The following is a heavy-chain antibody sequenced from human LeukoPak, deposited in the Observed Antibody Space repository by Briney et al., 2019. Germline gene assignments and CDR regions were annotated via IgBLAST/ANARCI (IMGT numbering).Heavy chain of an antibody. CDR2: IRSKGYGGTT. D-gene: IGHD3-3*01. CDR3: TRDDFWRTQTYYFDY. Sequence: PGGSLRLSCTASGFTFSDYAMSWVRQAPGKGLEWVGYIRSKGYGGTTEYAASVKGRFTISRDDSKSIAYLQMNSLKTEDTAVCYCTRDDFWRTQTYYFDYWGQGTLVTVSS. V-gene: IGHV3-49*04. J-gene: IGHJ4*02. CDR1: GFTFSDYA.